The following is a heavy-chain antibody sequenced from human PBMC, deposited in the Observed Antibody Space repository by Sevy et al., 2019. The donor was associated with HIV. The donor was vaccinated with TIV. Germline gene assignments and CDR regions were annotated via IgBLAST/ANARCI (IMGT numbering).Heavy chain of an antibody. CDR3: ARGQNEPNYGSGSGSCYYFDY. J-gene: IGHJ4*02. D-gene: IGHD3-10*01. CDR2: INHSGST. CDR1: GGSFSGYY. Sequence: SETLSLTCAVYGGSFSGYYWSWIRQPPGKGLEWIGEINHSGSTNYNPSLKSRVTISVDTSKNQFSLKLSSVTAADTAVYYCARGQNEPNYGSGSGSCYYFDYWGQGTLVTVSS. V-gene: IGHV4-34*01.